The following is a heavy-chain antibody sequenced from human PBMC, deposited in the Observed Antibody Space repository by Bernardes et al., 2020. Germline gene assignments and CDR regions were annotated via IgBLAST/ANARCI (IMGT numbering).Heavy chain of an antibody. CDR1: GGSLSDYY. CDR3: ARFGVAAAGTSLDS. D-gene: IGHD6-13*01. V-gene: IGHV4-34*01. CDR2: ISYSGIT. Sequence: SETLSLTCAVHGGSLSDYYWHWIRQPPGKGLEWIGEISYSGITNYNPSLKSRVTISVDTSKMQFSLKLNSVTAADTAVYYCARFGVAAAGTSLDSWGQGTLVTVSS. J-gene: IGHJ4*02.